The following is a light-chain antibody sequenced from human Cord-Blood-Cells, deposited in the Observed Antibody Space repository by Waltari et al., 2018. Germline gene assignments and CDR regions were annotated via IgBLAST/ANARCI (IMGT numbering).Light chain of an antibody. CDR1: SSDAGGYNY. CDR3: SSYAGSNNLV. V-gene: IGLV2-8*01. CDR2: EVS. J-gene: IGLJ2*01. Sequence: QSALTQPPSASGSPGQSVTISCTGTSSDAGGYNYVSWYPQHPGKAPKLMIYEVSKRPSGVPDRFSGSKSGNPASLTVSGLQAEDEADYYCSSYAGSNNLVFGGGTKLTVL.